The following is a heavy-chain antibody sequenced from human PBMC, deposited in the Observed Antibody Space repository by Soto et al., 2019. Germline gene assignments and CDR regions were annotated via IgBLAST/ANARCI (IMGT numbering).Heavy chain of an antibody. D-gene: IGHD3-9*01. J-gene: IGHJ4*02. CDR1: GGSSMISSYS. CDR2: IYYSGST. V-gene: IGHV4-61*01. Sequence: PSETLSLTCDVSGGSSMISSYSWSWLRQPPGRGLEWIGYIYYSGSTNYNPSLKSRVTISVDTSKNQFSLKLSSVTAADTAVYYCARATYDILTGPYPVYYFDYWGQGTLVTVSS. CDR3: ARATYDILTGPYPVYYFDY.